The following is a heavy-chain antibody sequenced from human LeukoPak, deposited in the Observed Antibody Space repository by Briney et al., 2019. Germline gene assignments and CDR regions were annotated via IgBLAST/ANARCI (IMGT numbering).Heavy chain of an antibody. J-gene: IGHJ4*02. D-gene: IGHD3-10*01. CDR3: ARVVHYGSGPAVG. Sequence: TGGSLRLSCAASGFTFSDSYMSWIRQTPGQGLEWISYIGNDGRPIYYADSVKGRFTISRDNAKNSVHLQMNSLRAEDTAVYYCARVVHYGSGPAVGWGQGTLVTVSS. CDR2: IGNDGRPI. CDR1: GFTFSDSY. V-gene: IGHV3-11*01.